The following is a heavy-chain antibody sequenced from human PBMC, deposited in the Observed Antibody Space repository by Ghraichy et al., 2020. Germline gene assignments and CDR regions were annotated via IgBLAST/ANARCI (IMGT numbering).Heavy chain of an antibody. CDR1: GFTVSSNY. CDR2: NSGSST. J-gene: IGHJ5*01. CDR3: ARGVAAAGTWFDS. Sequence: GGSLRLSCAASGFTVSSNYMSWVRQAPGKGLECVSINSGSSTFYTDSVKGRFTISRDNSENTLYLQMNSLRAEDTAVYYCARGVAAAGTWFDSWGQGTLVTVSS. D-gene: IGHD6-13*01. V-gene: IGHV3-66*01.